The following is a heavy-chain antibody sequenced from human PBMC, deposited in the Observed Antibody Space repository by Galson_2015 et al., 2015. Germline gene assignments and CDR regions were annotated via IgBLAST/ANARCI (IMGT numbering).Heavy chain of an antibody. V-gene: IGHV3-23*01. D-gene: IGHD1-14*01. J-gene: IGHJ4*02. Sequence: SLRLSCAASGFTFSSYVMSWVCQAPGKGLEWVSGISDSGGPTYYADSVKGRFTISRDNSKNTLYLQMNSLRAEDTAVYYCARGLTKFDYWGQGSLVIVSS. CDR2: ISDSGGPT. CDR3: ARGLTKFDY. CDR1: GFTFSSYV.